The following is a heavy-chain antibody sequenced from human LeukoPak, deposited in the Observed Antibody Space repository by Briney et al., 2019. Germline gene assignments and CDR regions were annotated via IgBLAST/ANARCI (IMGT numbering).Heavy chain of an antibody. CDR3: ARHVKWELLY. Sequence: ASVKVSCKASGYTFTGYYVHWVRQAPGQGLELMGWINANSGVTNSAQKFQGRVTMTRDTSISTAYMELRSLRSDDTALYYCARHVKWELLYWGQGTLVAVSS. J-gene: IGHJ4*02. V-gene: IGHV1-2*02. D-gene: IGHD1-26*01. CDR1: GYTFTGYY. CDR2: INANSGVT.